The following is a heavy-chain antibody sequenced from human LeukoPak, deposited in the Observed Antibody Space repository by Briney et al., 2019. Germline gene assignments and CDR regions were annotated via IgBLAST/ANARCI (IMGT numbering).Heavy chain of an antibody. J-gene: IGHJ4*02. CDR1: GFTFSSYA. V-gene: IGHV3-23*01. Sequence: GGSLRLSCAASGFTFSSYAMSWVRQAPGKGLEWVSAISSSGGSTYYADSVKGRFTISRDNAENSLYLQMSSLRVEDTALYYCARYTVPFCGGDCYSQFFDSWGQGALVTVS. D-gene: IGHD2-21*01. CDR2: ISSSGGST. CDR3: ARYTVPFCGGDCYSQFFDS.